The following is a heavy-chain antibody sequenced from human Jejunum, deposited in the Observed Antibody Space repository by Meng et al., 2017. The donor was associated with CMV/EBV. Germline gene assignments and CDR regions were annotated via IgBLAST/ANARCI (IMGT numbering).Heavy chain of an antibody. V-gene: IGHV3-23*01. D-gene: IGHD6-19*01. Sequence: SGFTFSNYDVRWVRQAPGEGLEWVSAISASGTTTYYADSVKGRFTISRDNSKNTLSLQMNSLRAEDTAVYYCAKDDGSGWGSGYFDYWGQGTLVTVSS. CDR1: GFTFSNYD. CDR3: AKDDGSGWGSGYFDY. CDR2: ISASGTTT. J-gene: IGHJ4*02.